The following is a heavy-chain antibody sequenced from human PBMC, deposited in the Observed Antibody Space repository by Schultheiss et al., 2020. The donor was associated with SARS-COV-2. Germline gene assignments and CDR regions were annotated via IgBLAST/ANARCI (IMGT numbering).Heavy chain of an antibody. CDR2: INYSGGST. D-gene: IGHD3-9*01. J-gene: IGHJ4*02. Sequence: GGSLRLSCAASGFTFNTYAMGWVRQTPGKGLQWVSGINYSGGSTFYADSVKGRFTISRDNAKNSLYLQMNSLRAEDTAVYYCARVGKNDILTGYYFDYWGQGTLVTVSS. V-gene: IGHV3-23*01. CDR3: ARVGKNDILTGYYFDY. CDR1: GFTFNTYA.